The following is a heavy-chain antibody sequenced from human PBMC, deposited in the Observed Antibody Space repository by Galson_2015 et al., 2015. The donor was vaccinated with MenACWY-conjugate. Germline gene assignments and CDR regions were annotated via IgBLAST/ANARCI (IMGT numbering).Heavy chain of an antibody. CDR2: IRHDGSEK. CDR3: AGGLPAIHCSPNLCHPNWFDP. Sequence: SLRLSCAAYGFTFSGFWMGWVRQSPGKGLEWVAYIRHDGSEKYYVDSVKGRFTISRDNAKNSVFLQMSSLRAEDTALYYCAGGLPAIHCSPNLCHPNWFDPWGQGTLVTVSS. J-gene: IGHJ5*02. CDR1: GFTFSGFW. V-gene: IGHV3-7*03. D-gene: IGHD2-15*01.